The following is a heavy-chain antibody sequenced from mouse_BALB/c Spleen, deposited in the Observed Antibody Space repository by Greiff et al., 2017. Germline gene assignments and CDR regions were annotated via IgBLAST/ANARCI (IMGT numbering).Heavy chain of an antibody. D-gene: IGHD2-2*01. CDR2: IWSGGST. V-gene: IGHV2-4-1*01. CDR1: GFSLTSYG. CDR3: ARYGYEKDYAMDY. Sequence: VKLMESGPGLVQPSQSLSITCTVSGFSLTSYGVHWVRQSPGKGLEWLGVIWSGGSTDYNAAFISRLSISKDNSKSQVFFKMNSLQADDTAIYYCARYGYEKDYAMDYWGQGTSVTVSS. J-gene: IGHJ4*01.